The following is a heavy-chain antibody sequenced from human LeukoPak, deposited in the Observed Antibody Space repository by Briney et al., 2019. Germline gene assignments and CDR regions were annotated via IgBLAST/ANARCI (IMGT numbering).Heavy chain of an antibody. CDR3: ARDTPYCSGGSCYSGGNLDY. D-gene: IGHD2-15*01. CDR2: IYYSGST. V-gene: IGHV4-31*03. CDR1: GGSISSGGYY. Sequence: PSETLSLTCTVSGGSISSGGYYWSWIRQHPGKGLEWIGYIYYSGSTYYNPSLKSRVTISVDTSKNQFSLKLSSVTAADTAVYYCARDTPYCSGGSCYSGGNLDYWGQGTLVTVSS. J-gene: IGHJ4*02.